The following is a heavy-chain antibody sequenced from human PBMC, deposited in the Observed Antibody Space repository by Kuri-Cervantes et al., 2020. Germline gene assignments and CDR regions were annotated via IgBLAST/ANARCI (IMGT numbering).Heavy chain of an antibody. J-gene: IGHJ6*04. CDR1: GYTFTSYG. V-gene: IGHV1-69*05. CDR2: IIPIFGTA. D-gene: IGHD3-22*01. Sequence: SVKVSCKASGYTFTSYGISWVRQAPGQGLEWMGGIIPIFGTANYAQKFQGRVTITTDESTSTAYMELSSLRSEDTAVYYCARESIGYYYDSSGHVLDVWGKGTTVTVSS. CDR3: ARESIGYYYDSSGHVLDV.